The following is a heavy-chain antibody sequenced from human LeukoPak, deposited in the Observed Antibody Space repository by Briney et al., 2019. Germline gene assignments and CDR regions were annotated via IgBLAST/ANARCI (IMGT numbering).Heavy chain of an antibody. Sequence: GASVKVSCKASGGTFSSYAISWVRQAPGQGLEWMGRIIPILGIANYAQKFQGRVTITADKSTSTAYMGLSSLRSEDTAVYYCARDLIAVAAVPWYNWFDPWGQGTLVTVSS. CDR3: ARDLIAVAAVPWYNWFDP. CDR2: IIPILGIA. J-gene: IGHJ5*02. CDR1: GGTFSSYA. D-gene: IGHD6-19*01. V-gene: IGHV1-69*04.